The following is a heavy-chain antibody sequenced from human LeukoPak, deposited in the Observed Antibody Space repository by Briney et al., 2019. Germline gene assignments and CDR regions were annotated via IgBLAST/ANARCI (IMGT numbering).Heavy chain of an antibody. CDR3: ARGNILTGLFDY. V-gene: IGHV4-30-2*01. CDR1: GGSISSGGYY. D-gene: IGHD3-9*01. CDR2: IYHSGST. J-gene: IGHJ4*02. Sequence: PSETLSLTCTVSGGSISSGGYYWSWIRQPPGKGLEWIGYIYHSGSTYYNPSLKSRVTISVDRSKNQFSLKLSSVTAADTAVYYCARGNILTGLFDYWGQGTLVTVSS.